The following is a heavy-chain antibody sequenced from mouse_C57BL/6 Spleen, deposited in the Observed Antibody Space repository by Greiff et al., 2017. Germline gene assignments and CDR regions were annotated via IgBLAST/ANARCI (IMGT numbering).Heavy chain of an antibody. D-gene: IGHD1-1*01. J-gene: IGHJ1*03. CDR1: GYSFTDYY. Sequence: SGAELVRPGASVKLSCKASGYSFTDYYINWVKQRPGQGLEWIVRIYPGSGNTYYNEKFKGKATLTAEKSSSAAYMQLSSLTSEDSAVYFCAREEDYYGSSRYWYYEVCGTGTTGTVSS. V-gene: IGHV1-76*01. CDR2: IYPGSGNT. CDR3: AREEDYYGSSRYWYYEV.